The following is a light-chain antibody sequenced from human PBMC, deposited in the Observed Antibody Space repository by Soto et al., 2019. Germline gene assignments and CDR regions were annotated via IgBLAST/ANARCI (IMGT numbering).Light chain of an antibody. CDR1: SSDVGAYNY. V-gene: IGLV2-8*01. CDR2: EFS. J-gene: IGLJ2*01. CDR3: SSYAGSDVI. Sequence: QSALTQPPSASASPGQSVNISCTETSSDVGAYNYVSWYQQHPGRAPKLMIYEFSKRPSGVPDRFSGSKSGNTASLTVSGLQAEDEADYYCSSYAGSDVIFGGGTKLTVL.